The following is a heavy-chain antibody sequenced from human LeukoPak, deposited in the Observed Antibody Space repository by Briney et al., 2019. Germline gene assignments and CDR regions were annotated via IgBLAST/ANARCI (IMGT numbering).Heavy chain of an antibody. CDR3: ARKWDIVGAPYFDY. CDR1: GYTFTSYG. V-gene: IGHV1-18*01. CDR2: ISAYNGNT. D-gene: IGHD1-26*01. J-gene: IGHJ4*02. Sequence: ASVKVSCKASGYTFTSYGISWVRQAPGQGLEWMGWISAYNGNTNYAQKLQGRVTMTTDTSTSTAYMELRSLRSDDTAVYYCARKWDIVGAPYFDYWGQGTLVTVSS.